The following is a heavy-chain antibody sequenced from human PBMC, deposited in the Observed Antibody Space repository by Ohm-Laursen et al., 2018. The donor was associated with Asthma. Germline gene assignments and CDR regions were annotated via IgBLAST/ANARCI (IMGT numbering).Heavy chain of an antibody. CDR1: GFPFRNYA. D-gene: IGHD6-13*01. CDR3: AKDEYSTTLGVGAFDF. J-gene: IGHJ3*01. Sequence: GSLRLSCAASGFPFRNYAMTWVRQAPGKGLEWVSTISLGGGGTYFADSVRGRFTISRDNSNNMLYLHMNSLRADDTAVYYCAKDEYSTTLGVGAFDFWGQGTMVTVSS. V-gene: IGHV3-23*01. CDR2: ISLGGGGT.